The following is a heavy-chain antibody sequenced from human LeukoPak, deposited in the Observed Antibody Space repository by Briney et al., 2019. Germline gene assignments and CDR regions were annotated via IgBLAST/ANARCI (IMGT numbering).Heavy chain of an antibody. Sequence: PGGSLRLSCAASGFTFSSYWMHWVRQAPGKGLEWVSGISWNSGSIGYADSVKGRFTISRDNAKNSLYLQMNSLRAEDTALYYCAKDYYYDSSGYSGAFDIWGQGTMVTVSS. J-gene: IGHJ3*02. V-gene: IGHV3-9*01. D-gene: IGHD3-22*01. CDR1: GFTFSSYW. CDR3: AKDYYYDSSGYSGAFDI. CDR2: ISWNSGSI.